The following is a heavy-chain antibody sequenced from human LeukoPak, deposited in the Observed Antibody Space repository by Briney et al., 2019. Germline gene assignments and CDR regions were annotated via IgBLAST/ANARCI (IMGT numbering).Heavy chain of an antibody. Sequence: ASVKVSCKASGYTFTSYGISWVRQAPGQGLEWMGWISAYNGNTNYAQKLQGRVTMTTDTSTSTAYMELRSLRSDDTAVYYCARDQVLLKTGDDPRYFDYWGQGTLVTVSS. D-gene: IGHD2/OR15-2a*01. J-gene: IGHJ4*02. CDR3: ARDQVLLKTGDDPRYFDY. V-gene: IGHV1-18*01. CDR2: ISAYNGNT. CDR1: GYTFTSYG.